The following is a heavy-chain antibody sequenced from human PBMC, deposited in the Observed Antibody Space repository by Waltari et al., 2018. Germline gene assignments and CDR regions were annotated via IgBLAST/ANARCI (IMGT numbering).Heavy chain of an antibody. D-gene: IGHD3-22*01. CDR3: ASLYYDSSGYYPYAEYFQH. CDR1: GGSISSSSYY. CDR2: IYYSGST. V-gene: IGHV4-39*01. J-gene: IGHJ1*01. Sequence: QLQLQESGPGLVKPSETLSLTCTVSGGSISSSSYYWGWIRQPPGKGLEWIGSIYYSGSTYYNPSLKSRVTISVDTSKNQFSLKRSSVTAADTAVYYCASLYYDSSGYYPYAEYFQHWGQGTLVTVSS.